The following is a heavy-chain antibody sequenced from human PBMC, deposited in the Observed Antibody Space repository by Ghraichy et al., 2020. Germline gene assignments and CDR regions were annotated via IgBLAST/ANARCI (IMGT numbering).Heavy chain of an antibody. J-gene: IGHJ6*02. CDR1: GGSFSGYY. V-gene: IGHV4-34*01. CDR3: ARGYYDFWSGYIYYYYGMDV. Sequence: SETLSLTCAVYGGSFSGYYWSWIRQPPGKGLEWIGEINHSGSTNYNPSLKSRVTISVDTSKNQFSLKLSSVTAADTAVYYCARGYYDFWSGYIYYYYGMDVWGQGTTVTVSS. D-gene: IGHD3-3*01. CDR2: INHSGST.